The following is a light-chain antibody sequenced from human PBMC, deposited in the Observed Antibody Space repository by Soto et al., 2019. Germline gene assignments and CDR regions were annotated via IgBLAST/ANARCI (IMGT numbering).Light chain of an antibody. CDR3: TSYTSSGIGV. J-gene: IGLJ2*01. CDR1: SGDVGGYNY. CDR2: YVS. Sequence: QSALTQPASVSGSPGQSIAISCSGTSGDVGGYNYVSWYQQHPGKAPKLMINYVSNRPSGVSNRFSGSKSGNTASLTISGLKTEDEAAYYCTSYTSSGIGVFGGGTKVTVL. V-gene: IGLV2-14*01.